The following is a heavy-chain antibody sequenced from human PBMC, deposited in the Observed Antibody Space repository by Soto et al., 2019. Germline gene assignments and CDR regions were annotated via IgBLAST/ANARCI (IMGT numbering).Heavy chain of an antibody. J-gene: IGHJ4*03. CDR3: ARTYPYTSQGYYFDS. CDR2: VHHTGST. D-gene: IGHD1-26*01. CDR1: GASISGGGNS. Sequence: PSETLSLTCAVSGASISGGGNSWNWIRQPPGKGLEWIGYVHHTGSTYYTPSLKSRVTISLDRSKNQFSLKLTSVTAADTAVYYCARTYPYTSQGYYFDSWGQGAMVTVSS. V-gene: IGHV4-30-2*01.